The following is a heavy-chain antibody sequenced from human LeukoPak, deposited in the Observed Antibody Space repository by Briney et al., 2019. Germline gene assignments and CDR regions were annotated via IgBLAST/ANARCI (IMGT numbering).Heavy chain of an antibody. CDR2: IDPKSDVT. CDR1: GYTFTGYY. CDR3: ARAGRSTFGVLNYCFDY. J-gene: IGHJ4*02. Sequence: ASVNVSCKASGYTFTGYYIHWVRQAPGQGLEWMGWIDPKSDVTNYAQKFQGRVAMTRDTSISTAYMELSRLIYDDTAVYYCARAGRSTFGVLNYCFDYWGQGALVTVSS. V-gene: IGHV1-2*02. D-gene: IGHD3-10*01.